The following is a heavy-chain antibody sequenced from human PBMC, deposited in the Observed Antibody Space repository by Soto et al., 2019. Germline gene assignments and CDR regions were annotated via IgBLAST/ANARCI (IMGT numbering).Heavy chain of an antibody. CDR2: IIPILGIA. CDR3: ARTTYYDYIWGSYRYGGAFDI. J-gene: IGHJ3*02. D-gene: IGHD3-16*02. V-gene: IGHV1-69*02. Sequence: QVQLVQSGAEVKKPGSSVKVSCKASGGTFSSYTISWVRQAPGQGLEWMGRIIPILGIANYAQKFQGRVTITADKSTSTDYMELSSLRSEDTAVYYCARTTYYDYIWGSYRYGGAFDIWGQGTMVTVSS. CDR1: GGTFSSYT.